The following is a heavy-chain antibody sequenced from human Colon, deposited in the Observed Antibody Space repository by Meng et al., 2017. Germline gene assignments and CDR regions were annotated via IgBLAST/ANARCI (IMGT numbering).Heavy chain of an antibody. V-gene: IGHV3-11*01. CDR1: GFTFSDYF. J-gene: IGHJ6*02. CDR2: ISGHSNTI. CDR3: ARDVRFSRVGLDV. D-gene: IGHD3-10*02. Sequence: GGSLRLSCAASGFTFSDYFMSWVRQAPGKGLKWIAYISGHSNTIYYADSVRGRVSISRDNAKNSMYLQMYSLGAEDTAVYYCARDVRFSRVGLDVWGQGTTVTVSS.